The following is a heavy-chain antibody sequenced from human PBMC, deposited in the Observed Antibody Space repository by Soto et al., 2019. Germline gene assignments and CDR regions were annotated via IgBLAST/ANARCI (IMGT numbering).Heavy chain of an antibody. CDR1: GGSISSSSYY. V-gene: IGHV4-39*01. CDR2: IYYSGST. CDR3: ARLVVRRVTTHNWFDT. Sequence: SETLSLTCTASGGSISSSSYYWGWIRQPPGKGLEWIGSIYYSGSTYYNPSLKSRVTISVDTSKNQFSLKLSSVTAADTAVYYRARLVVRRVTTHNWFDTWGQGTLVTVSS. J-gene: IGHJ5*02. D-gene: IGHD2-21*01.